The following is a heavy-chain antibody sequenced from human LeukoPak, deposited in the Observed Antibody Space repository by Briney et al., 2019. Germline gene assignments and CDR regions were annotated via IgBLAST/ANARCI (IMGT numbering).Heavy chain of an antibody. Sequence: GGSLRLSCAASGFTFNTFGMNWVRQAPGKGLEWVAVIWCDGSNKYYADSVKGRFTISRDNSKSTLYLQVNSLRAEDTAVYYCARISCTGGNCRPYSFYDMDVWGQGTTVTVSS. CDR3: ARISCTGGNCRPYSFYDMDV. J-gene: IGHJ6*02. CDR2: IWCDGSNK. CDR1: GFTFNTFG. V-gene: IGHV3-33*01. D-gene: IGHD2-15*01.